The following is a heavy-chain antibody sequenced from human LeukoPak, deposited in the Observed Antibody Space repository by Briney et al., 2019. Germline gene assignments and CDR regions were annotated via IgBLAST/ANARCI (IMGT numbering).Heavy chain of an antibody. V-gene: IGHV4-34*01. D-gene: IGHD3-16*02. J-gene: IGHJ5*02. CDR3: ARHSAIRSYRSIWNWFDP. CDR1: GGSFSGYY. CDR2: INHSGST. Sequence: SEALSLTCAVYGGSFSGYYWSWIRQPPGKGLEWIGEINHSGSTNYNPSLKSRVTISVDTSKNQFSLKLSSVTAADTAVYYCARHSAIRSYRSIWNWFDPWGQGTLVTVSS.